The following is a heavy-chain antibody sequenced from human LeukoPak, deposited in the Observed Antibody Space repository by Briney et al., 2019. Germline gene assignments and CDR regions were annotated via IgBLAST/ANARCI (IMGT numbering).Heavy chain of an antibody. J-gene: IGHJ5*02. Sequence: GGSLRLSCAASGFALSDYWMTWVRQAPGKGLEWVADINEDGGAKHYVDSVKGRFTISRDNAKNSLYLQMNSLRAEDTAVYYCAKDAQVYSTYDWRWFDPWGQGTLVTVSS. CDR3: AKDAQVYSTYDWRWFDP. D-gene: IGHD4-11*01. CDR2: INEDGGAK. V-gene: IGHV3-7*01. CDR1: GFALSDYW.